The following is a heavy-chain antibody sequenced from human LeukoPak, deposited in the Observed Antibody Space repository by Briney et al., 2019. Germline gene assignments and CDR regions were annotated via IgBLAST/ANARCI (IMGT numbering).Heavy chain of an antibody. CDR1: GGSFSGYY. D-gene: IGHD2-2*01. Sequence: SETLSLTCAVYGGSFSGYYWSWIRHLPGKGLEWIGEINHSGSTNYNPSLKSRVTISVDTSKNQFSLKLSSVTAADTAVYYCARGLLGYCSSTSCFLLGYFDYWGQGTLVTVSS. CDR2: INHSGST. J-gene: IGHJ4*02. CDR3: ARGLLGYCSSTSCFLLGYFDY. V-gene: IGHV4-34*01.